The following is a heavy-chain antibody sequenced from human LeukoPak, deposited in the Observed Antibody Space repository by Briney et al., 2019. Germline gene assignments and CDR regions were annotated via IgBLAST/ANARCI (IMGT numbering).Heavy chain of an antibody. J-gene: IGHJ4*02. CDR3: ATPRSIVGATMLPDY. CDR1: AGSSSGFY. D-gene: IGHD1-26*01. Sequence: PSETLSLACAVYAGSSSGFYWSWIRQPPEKGLGWIGSIYYSGSTYYNPSLKSRVTISVDTSKNQFSLKLSSVTAADTAVYYCATPRSIVGATMLPDYWGQGTLVTVSS. CDR2: IYYSGST. V-gene: IGHV4-34*01.